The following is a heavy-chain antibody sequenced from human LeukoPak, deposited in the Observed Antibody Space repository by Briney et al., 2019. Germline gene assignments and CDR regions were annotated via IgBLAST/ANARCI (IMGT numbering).Heavy chain of an antibody. Sequence: NPSETLSLTCGVYDGSFSGYSWSWIRQSPDKGLEWIGEINHSGSTNYNPSLQSRVTISIDTSKKQFSMMLSSVTAADTAVYYCAKPGSSRGIAGRRPTKYYFDYWGQGTLVTVSS. V-gene: IGHV4-34*01. CDR3: AKPGSSRGIAGRRPTKYYFDY. CDR1: DGSFSGYS. J-gene: IGHJ4*02. CDR2: INHSGST. D-gene: IGHD6-6*01.